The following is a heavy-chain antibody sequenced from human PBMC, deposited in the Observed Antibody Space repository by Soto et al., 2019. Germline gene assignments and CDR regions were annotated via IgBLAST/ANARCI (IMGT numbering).Heavy chain of an antibody. CDR2: ISYDGSNK. V-gene: IGHV3-30*18. J-gene: IGHJ3*02. CDR1: GFTFSSYG. CDR3: AKGTEQQLVLDAFDI. Sequence: QVQLVESGGGVVQPGRSLRLSCAASGFTFSSYGMHWVRQAPGKGLEWVAVISYDGSNKYYADSVKGRFTISRDNSKNTRYLQMNSLRAEDTAVYYCAKGTEQQLVLDAFDIWGQGTMVTVSS. D-gene: IGHD6-13*01.